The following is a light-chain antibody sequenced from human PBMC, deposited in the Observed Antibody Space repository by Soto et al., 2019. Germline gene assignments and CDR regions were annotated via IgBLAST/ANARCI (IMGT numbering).Light chain of an antibody. CDR2: NAS. J-gene: IGKJ4*01. CDR3: QQRSNWPVS. V-gene: IGKV3-11*01. CDR1: QSLNHF. Sequence: EIVLTQSPATLSLSPGESATLSCRSSQSLNHFLVWYQQKPGQAPRLLISNASQRATGIPARFSGNGSGTDFTQTISDLEPEDSAVYFCQQRSNWPVSFGGGTKVQIK.